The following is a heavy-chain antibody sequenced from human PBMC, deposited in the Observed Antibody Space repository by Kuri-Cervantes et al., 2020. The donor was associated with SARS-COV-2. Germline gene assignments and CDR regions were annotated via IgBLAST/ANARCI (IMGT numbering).Heavy chain of an antibody. CDR2: ISSSGSTI. D-gene: IGHD6-6*01. Sequence: LSLTCAASGFTFSSYEMNWVRQAPGKGLEWVSYISSSGSTIYYADSVKGRFTISRDNAKNSLYLQMNSLRAEDTVVYYCARDSSSSPYYYYGMDVWGQRTTVTVSS. CDR1: GFTFSSYE. CDR3: ARDSSSSPYYYYGMDV. J-gene: IGHJ6*02. V-gene: IGHV3-48*03.